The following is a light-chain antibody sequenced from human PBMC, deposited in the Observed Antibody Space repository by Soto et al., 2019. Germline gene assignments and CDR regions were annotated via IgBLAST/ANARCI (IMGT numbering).Light chain of an antibody. CDR1: QSVSSSY. CDR3: Q. J-gene: IGKJ2*01. Sequence: EIVLTQSPGTLSLSPGERATLSCRASQSVSSSYLAWYQQKPGQAPRLLIYGASSRATGIPDRFSGSGSGTDFTLTISRLEPEDFAVYYCQLGQGTKLEIK. V-gene: IGKV3-20*01. CDR2: GAS.